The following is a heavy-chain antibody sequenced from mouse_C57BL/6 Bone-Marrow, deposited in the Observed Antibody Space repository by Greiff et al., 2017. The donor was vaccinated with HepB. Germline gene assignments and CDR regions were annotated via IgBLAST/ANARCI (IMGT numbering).Heavy chain of an antibody. Sequence: QVQLQQPGAELVKPGASVTLSCKASGYTFTSYWMHWVKQRPGQGLEWIGMIHPNSGSTNYNEKFKSKATLTVDKSSSTAYMQLSSLTSEDSAVYYCSRDGSGPYYAMDYWGQGTSVTVSS. CDR3: SRDGSGPYYAMDY. CDR1: GYTFTSYW. V-gene: IGHV1-64*01. J-gene: IGHJ4*01. D-gene: IGHD1-3*01. CDR2: IHPNSGST.